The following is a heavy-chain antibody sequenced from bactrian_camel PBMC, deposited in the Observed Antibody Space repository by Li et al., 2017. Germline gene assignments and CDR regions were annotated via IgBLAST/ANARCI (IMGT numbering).Heavy chain of an antibody. CDR2: IDPSGST. CDR1: GFTRGRYC. Sequence: VQLVESGGGSVQAGGSLTLSCAISGFTRGRYCMAWFHQAPGKEREGVASIDPSGSTNYAESLKGRFTISKDSAKNTLYLQMNNLKPEDTAMYYCAADLERWLFRDAAAFEFAGQGTQVTVS. V-gene: IGHV3S19*01. J-gene: IGHJ4*01. D-gene: IGHD3*01.